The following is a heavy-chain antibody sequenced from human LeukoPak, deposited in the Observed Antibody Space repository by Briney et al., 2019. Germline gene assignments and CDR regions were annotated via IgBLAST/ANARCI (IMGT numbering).Heavy chain of an antibody. J-gene: IGHJ4*02. CDR2: VRNKPNSYTT. Sequence: GGSLRLSCAASGFDFSGFYMHWVRQASGRGLEWVGLVRNKPNSYTTVYAAPVKGRFTISRDDSKNTAYLQMNSLKAEDTAVYYCTRQECSGGSCSYVDYWGQGTLVTVSS. CDR1: GFDFSGFY. V-gene: IGHV3-73*01. D-gene: IGHD2-15*01. CDR3: TRQECSGGSCSYVDY.